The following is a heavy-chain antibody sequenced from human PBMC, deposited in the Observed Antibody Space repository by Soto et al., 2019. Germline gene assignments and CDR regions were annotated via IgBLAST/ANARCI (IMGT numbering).Heavy chain of an antibody. Sequence: QVQLVQSGAEVKKPGASVKVSCKASGYTFTSYDINWVRQATGQGLEWMGWMNPNSGNTGYAQKFQGRGSMTMNTSISTAYMELSSLRSEDTAVYYCARGIWGGDYYYYGMDVWGHGTTVTVSS. CDR1: GYTFTSYD. V-gene: IGHV1-8*01. D-gene: IGHD3-16*01. CDR3: ARGIWGGDYYYYGMDV. CDR2: MNPNSGNT. J-gene: IGHJ6*02.